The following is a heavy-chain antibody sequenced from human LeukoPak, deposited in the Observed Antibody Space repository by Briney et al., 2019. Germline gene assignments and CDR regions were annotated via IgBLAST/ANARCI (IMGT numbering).Heavy chain of an antibody. CDR2: TRSKGKNYST. D-gene: IGHD3-22*01. CDR3: TRDRGGSGYYPAIDY. CDR1: GFTLSDHD. V-gene: IGHV3-72*01. Sequence: GGSLRLSCAVSGFTLSDHDMDWVRQSPGKGLDWVGRTRSKGKNYSTQYAASVQGRFTISRDDSNNLLYLQMNSLKTEDTAVYYCTRDRGGSGYYPAIDYWGQGTLVTVSS. J-gene: IGHJ4*02.